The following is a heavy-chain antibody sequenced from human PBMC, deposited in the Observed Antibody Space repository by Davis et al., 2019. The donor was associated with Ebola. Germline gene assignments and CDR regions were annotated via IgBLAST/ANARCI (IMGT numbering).Heavy chain of an antibody. CDR3: ANYYDSTGYFPGGFHV. D-gene: IGHD3-22*01. J-gene: IGHJ3*01. CDR1: GFTVSSHY. Sequence: GESLKISCAASGFTVSSHYMTRVRQAPGKGLEWISILYSGGTTYYADSVKGRFTISRDSSQNSLYLQMNDLGAEDTAIYYCANYYDSTGYFPGGFHVWGQGTMVIVSS. V-gene: IGHV3-53*01. CDR2: LYSGGTT.